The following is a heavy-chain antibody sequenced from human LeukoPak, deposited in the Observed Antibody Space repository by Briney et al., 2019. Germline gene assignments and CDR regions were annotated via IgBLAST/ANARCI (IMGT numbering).Heavy chain of an antibody. J-gene: IGHJ3*02. CDR1: GFTFSSYA. CDR3: AKSTPLGYCSGGSCAGAFDI. D-gene: IGHD2-15*01. Sequence: GGSLRLSCAASGFTFSSYAMSWVRQAPGKGLEWVSAISGSGGSTYYADSVKGRFTISRDNSKNTLYLQMNSLRAEDTAVYYCAKSTPLGYCSGGSCAGAFDIWGQGTMVTVSS. V-gene: IGHV3-23*01. CDR2: ISGSGGST.